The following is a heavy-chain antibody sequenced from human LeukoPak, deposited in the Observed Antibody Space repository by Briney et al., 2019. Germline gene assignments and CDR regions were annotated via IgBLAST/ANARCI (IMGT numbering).Heavy chain of an antibody. CDR2: INHSGST. D-gene: IGHD3-16*01. V-gene: IGHV4-34*01. CDR1: GGSFSDYY. CDR3: ARLKLGAYFDL. J-gene: IGHJ2*01. Sequence: KTSETLSLTCAVYGGSFSDYYWSWIRQPPGEGLEWIGEINHSGSTNYNPSLKSRVTISVDTSKNQFSLKLSSVTAADTAVYYCARLKLGAYFDLWGRGTLVTVSS.